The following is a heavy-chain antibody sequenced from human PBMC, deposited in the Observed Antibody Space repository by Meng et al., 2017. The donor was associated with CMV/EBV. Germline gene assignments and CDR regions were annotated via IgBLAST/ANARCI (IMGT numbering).Heavy chain of an antibody. V-gene: IGHV4-59*01. D-gene: IGHD3-22*01. J-gene: IGHJ4*02. CDR2: IYYSGST. CDR3: ARDRSGGYYYY. Sequence: SETLSLTCTVSGGSISSYYWSWIRQPSGKGLEWIGYIYYSGSTNYNPSLKSRVTISVDTSKNQFSLKLSSVTAADTAVYYCARDRSGGYYYYWGQGTLVTVSS. CDR1: GGSISSYY.